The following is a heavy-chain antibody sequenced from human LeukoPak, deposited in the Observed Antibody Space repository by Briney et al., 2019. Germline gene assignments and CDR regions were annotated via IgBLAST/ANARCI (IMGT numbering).Heavy chain of an antibody. CDR1: GGFISSYY. CDR3: ARGGYCSGSTCYYSWFDP. D-gene: IGHD2-15*01. Sequence: SSVTLSLTCTVSGGFISSYYWSWIRQPAGKGVVWIGRIYRSGNTNYNPSFKNRVTMSVDTSKNHLSLKLTSVTAADTAVYYCARGGYCSGSTCYYSWFDPWGQGTLVTVSS. J-gene: IGHJ5*02. CDR2: IYRSGNT. V-gene: IGHV4-4*07.